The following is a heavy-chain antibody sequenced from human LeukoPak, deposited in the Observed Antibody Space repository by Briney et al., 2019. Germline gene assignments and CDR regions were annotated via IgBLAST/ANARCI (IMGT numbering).Heavy chain of an antibody. V-gene: IGHV3-30-3*01. CDR2: ISYDGSNK. D-gene: IGHD3-9*01. CDR3: TRTYNIRYFDT. CDR1: GFTFSSYA. Sequence: GGSLRLSCAASGFTFSSYAMHWVRQAQGKGLEWVAVISYDGSNKYYADSVKGRFTISRDNSKNTLFLQMNSLRAEDTAVYYCTRTYNIRYFDTWGQGTLVTVSS. J-gene: IGHJ4*02.